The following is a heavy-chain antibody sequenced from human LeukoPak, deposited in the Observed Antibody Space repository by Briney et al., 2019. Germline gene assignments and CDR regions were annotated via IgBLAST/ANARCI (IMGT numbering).Heavy chain of an antibody. V-gene: IGHV4-4*07. J-gene: IGHJ4*02. CDR2: IYSSGST. D-gene: IGHD1-26*01. Sequence: SETLSLTCTVSGASISSYYWTWIRQPAGEGLEWIGRIYSSGSTNCNPSLKSRVTMSLDTSKNQFSLRLSSVTAADTAVYYCARARGGSGSYGHFDYWGQGTLVTVSS. CDR3: ARARGGSGSYGHFDY. CDR1: GASISSYY.